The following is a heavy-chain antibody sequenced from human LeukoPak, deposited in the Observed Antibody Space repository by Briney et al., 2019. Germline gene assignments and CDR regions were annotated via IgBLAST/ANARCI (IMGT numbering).Heavy chain of an antibody. CDR2: IRSKANSYAT. CDR3: ARGHTAVTRHFDF. CDR1: GFTFSGSA. Sequence: GGALRLSCAASGFTFSGSAMHWVRQASGKGLEWVGRIRSKANSYATAYAASVKGRFTISRDDSKNTAYLQMNSLKTEDTAVYYCARGHTAVTRHFDFWGQGTLVTVSS. J-gene: IGHJ4*02. V-gene: IGHV3-73*01. D-gene: IGHD4-17*01.